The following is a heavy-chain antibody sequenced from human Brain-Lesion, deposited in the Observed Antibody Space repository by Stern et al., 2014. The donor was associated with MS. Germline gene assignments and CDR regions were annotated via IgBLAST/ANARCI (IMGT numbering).Heavy chain of an antibody. CDR2: IVHRGST. CDR1: GGSISSGDYS. Sequence: QVQLVESGSGLVKPSQTLSLTCAVSGGSISSGDYSWSWIRQPPGKSLEWIGYIVHRGSTYYNPSLKSRVSISVDRSKNQFSLKLSSVTAADTAMYYCARIFGGNFDNWGQGTLVTVSS. J-gene: IGHJ4*02. CDR3: ARIFGGNFDN. D-gene: IGHD4-23*01. V-gene: IGHV4-30-2*01.